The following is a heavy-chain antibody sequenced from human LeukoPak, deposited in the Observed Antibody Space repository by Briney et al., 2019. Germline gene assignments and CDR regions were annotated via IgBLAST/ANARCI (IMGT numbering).Heavy chain of an antibody. V-gene: IGHV3-30*02. Sequence: GGSLRLSCATSGFTFSNYGMHWVRQAPGKGLEWVAFIRYDGRSQYYANSVKGRFTISRDNSKNTLYLQLNSLRAGDTALYFCAKDEGYCSSTSCYGLDYWGQGTLVTVSS. CDR2: IRYDGRSQ. CDR3: AKDEGYCSSTSCYGLDY. J-gene: IGHJ4*02. D-gene: IGHD2-2*01. CDR1: GFTFSNYG.